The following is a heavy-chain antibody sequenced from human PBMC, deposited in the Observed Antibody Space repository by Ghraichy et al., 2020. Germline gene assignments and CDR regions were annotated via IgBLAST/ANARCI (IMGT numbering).Heavy chain of an antibody. V-gene: IGHV3-23*01. Sequence: GGSLRLSCAVSGFTFSSYAMHWVRQAPGRRLEWVSAISSNGGTTYYADSVKGRFTISKDNSKDTLSLQMNSLRAEDTAVYYCAKAFDFWTVGDYWGQGTLVTVSS. J-gene: IGHJ4*02. D-gene: IGHD3/OR15-3a*01. CDR1: GFTFSSYA. CDR2: ISSNGGTT. CDR3: AKAFDFWTVGDY.